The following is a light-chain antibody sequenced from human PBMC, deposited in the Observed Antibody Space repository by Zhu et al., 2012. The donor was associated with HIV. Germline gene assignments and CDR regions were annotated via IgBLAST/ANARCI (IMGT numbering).Light chain of an antibody. CDR3: QQRSSWPLT. Sequence: IVLTQSPATLSLSPGERATVSCRASGSVRSFLAWYQQKPGQAPRLLIYDTSKRATGIPARFSGSGSGTDLTLTISSLEPEDFALYYCQQRSSWPLTFGGGTKVEIK. CDR2: DTS. V-gene: IGKV3-11*01. CDR1: GSVRSF. J-gene: IGKJ4*01.